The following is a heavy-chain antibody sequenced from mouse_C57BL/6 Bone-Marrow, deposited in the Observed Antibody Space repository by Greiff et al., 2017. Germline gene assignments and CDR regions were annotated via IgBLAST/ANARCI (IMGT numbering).Heavy chain of an antibody. Sequence: VKLQQSGAELARPGASVKLSCKASGYTFTSYGISWVKQRTGQGLEWIGEIYPRSGNTYYNEKFKGQATLTADKSSSRANMELRSLTSEDSAVYFCARWGGGLDYWGQGTTLTVSS. CDR1: GYTFTSYG. J-gene: IGHJ2*01. CDR3: ARWGGGLDY. CDR2: IYPRSGNT. V-gene: IGHV1-81*01.